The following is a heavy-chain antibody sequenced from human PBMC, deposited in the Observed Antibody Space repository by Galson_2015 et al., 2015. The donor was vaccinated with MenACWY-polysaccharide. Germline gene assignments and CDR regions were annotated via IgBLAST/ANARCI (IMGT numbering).Heavy chain of an antibody. J-gene: IGHJ4*02. CDR1: GYSISSGYY. CDR3: ARVEKYSGSYYILH. CDR2: ICHSGST. Sequence: SETLSLTCAVSGYSISSGYYWGWIRQPPGKGLERIGSICHSGSTYYNPSLKSRVTISVDTSKNQFSLKLSSVTAADTAVYYCARVEKYSGSYYILHWGQGTLVTVSS. V-gene: IGHV4-38-2*01. D-gene: IGHD1-26*01.